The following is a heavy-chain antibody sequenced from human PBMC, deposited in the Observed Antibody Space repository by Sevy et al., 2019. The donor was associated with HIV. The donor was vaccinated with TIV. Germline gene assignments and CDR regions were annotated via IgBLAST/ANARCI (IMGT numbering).Heavy chain of an antibody. CDR1: GYTFTGYY. CDR3: ARDHYYGSGIRGASDY. Sequence: ASVKVSCKASGYTFTGYYMHWVRQAPGQGLEWMGRINPNSGGTNYAQKFQGRVTMTRDTSISTAYMELSRLRSDDTAVYYCARDHYYGSGIRGASDYWGQGTLVTVSS. D-gene: IGHD3-10*01. V-gene: IGHV1-2*06. CDR2: INPNSGGT. J-gene: IGHJ4*02.